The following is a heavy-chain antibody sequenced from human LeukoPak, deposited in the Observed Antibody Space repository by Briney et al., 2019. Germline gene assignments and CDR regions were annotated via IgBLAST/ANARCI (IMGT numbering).Heavy chain of an antibody. J-gene: IGHJ3*02. D-gene: IGHD6-13*01. CDR1: GYTFTGYY. CDR2: INPNSGGT. CDR3: ARVRWAAASFYAFDI. V-gene: IGHV1-2*02. Sequence: GASVKVSCKASGYTFTGYYMHWVRQAPGQGLEWMGWINPNSGGTNYAQKFQGRVTMTRDTSISTAYMELSRLRSDDTAVYYCARVRWAAASFYAFDIWGQGTMVTVSS.